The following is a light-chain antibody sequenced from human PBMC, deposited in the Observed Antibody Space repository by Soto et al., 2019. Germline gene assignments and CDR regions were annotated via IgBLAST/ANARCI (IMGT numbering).Light chain of an antibody. J-gene: IGLJ2*01. V-gene: IGLV6-57*04. CDR3: QSYDSSNKV. CDR1: SGSIASNY. Sequence: NFMLTQPHSVSESPGKTVTISCTRSSGSIASNYVQWYQQRPGSAPTTVIYENHQRPSGVPDRFSGSIDSSSNSASLTISGLKTEDEADYYCQSYDSSNKVFGGGTQLTVL. CDR2: ENH.